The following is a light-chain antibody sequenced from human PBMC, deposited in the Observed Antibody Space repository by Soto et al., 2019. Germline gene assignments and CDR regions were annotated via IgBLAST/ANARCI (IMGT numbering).Light chain of an antibody. CDR1: SSDVGGYNY. J-gene: IGLJ2*01. CDR2: DVS. Sequence: QSALTQPASVSGSPGQSITISCTGTSSDVGGYNYVSWYQQHPGKAPKLMIYDVSNRPSGVSNRFSGSKSGNTASLTISGLQAEVGADNYGSSYTSSSALVAFGGGTKVTVL. V-gene: IGLV2-14*01. CDR3: SSYTSSSALVA.